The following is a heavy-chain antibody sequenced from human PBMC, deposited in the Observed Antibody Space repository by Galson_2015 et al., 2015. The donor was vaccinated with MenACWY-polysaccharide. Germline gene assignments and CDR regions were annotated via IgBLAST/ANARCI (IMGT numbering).Heavy chain of an antibody. V-gene: IGHV3-23*01. CDR1: GFTFGSYA. Sequence: SLRLSCAASGFTFGSYAMGWVRQAPGKGLEWVSSIGGSGLTTFYAESVKGRLTISRDNAQTILSLQMNSLRADDTARYFCAKVTEMASSRRPFDVWGQGTMVTVSS. D-gene: IGHD5-24*01. CDR2: IGGSGLTT. CDR3: AKVTEMASSRRPFDV. J-gene: IGHJ3*01.